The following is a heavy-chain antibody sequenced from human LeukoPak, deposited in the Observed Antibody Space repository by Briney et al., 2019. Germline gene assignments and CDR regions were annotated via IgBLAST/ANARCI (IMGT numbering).Heavy chain of an antibody. Sequence: SQTLSLTCAISGDSVSSNSAAWNWIRQSPSRGLEWLGRTYHRSKWYSTYAVSVKSRISINPDTSKNQFSLKLSSVTAADTAVYYCARGRGQWLVVYRFDYWGQGTLVTVSS. V-gene: IGHV6-1*01. CDR2: TYHRSKWYS. D-gene: IGHD6-19*01. J-gene: IGHJ4*02. CDR1: GDSVSSNSAA. CDR3: ARGRGQWLVVYRFDY.